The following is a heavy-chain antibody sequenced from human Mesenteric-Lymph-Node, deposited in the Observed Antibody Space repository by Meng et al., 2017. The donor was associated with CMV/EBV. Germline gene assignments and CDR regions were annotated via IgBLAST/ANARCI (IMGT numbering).Heavy chain of an antibody. Sequence: GESLKISCAASGFTFNTYSMHWVRQAPGKGLEWFSYISSSSGTIYYADSVKGRFTISRDNAKNSLYLQMNSLRAEDTAVYYCARDRVAARPGSYYFFGMDVWGQGTTVTVSS. V-gene: IGHV3-48*04. CDR2: ISSSSGTI. J-gene: IGHJ6*02. CDR1: GFTFNTYS. CDR3: ARDRVAARPGSYYFFGMDV. D-gene: IGHD6-6*01.